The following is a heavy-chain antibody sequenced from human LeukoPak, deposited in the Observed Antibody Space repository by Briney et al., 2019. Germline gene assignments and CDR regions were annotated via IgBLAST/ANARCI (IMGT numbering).Heavy chain of an antibody. CDR2: ISSSSSTI. D-gene: IGHD6-19*01. J-gene: IGHJ4*02. CDR3: ARREAQTWLVRDY. V-gene: IGHV3-48*04. CDR1: GFTFSNYN. Sequence: GGSLRLSCAASGFTFSNYNMNWVRQAPGKGLEWVSYISSSSSTIYYADSVKGRFTISRDNAKNSLYLQMNSLRAEDTAVYYCARREAQTWLVRDYWGQGTLVTVSS.